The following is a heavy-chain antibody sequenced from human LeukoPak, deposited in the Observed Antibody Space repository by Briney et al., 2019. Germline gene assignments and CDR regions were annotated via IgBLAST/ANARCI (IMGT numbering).Heavy chain of an antibody. CDR3: AREAYYYDSSGYLSAFDT. CDR1: GYTFTADY. V-gene: IGHV1-2*02. D-gene: IGHD3-22*01. J-gene: IGHJ3*02. Sequence: ASVKVSCKASGYTFTADYMHWVRQAPGQGLEWMGWINPNSGGTNYALKFQGRVTMTRDTSISTGYMELSRLRSDDTAMYYCAREAYYYDSSGYLSAFDTWDQGTMVTVSS. CDR2: INPNSGGT.